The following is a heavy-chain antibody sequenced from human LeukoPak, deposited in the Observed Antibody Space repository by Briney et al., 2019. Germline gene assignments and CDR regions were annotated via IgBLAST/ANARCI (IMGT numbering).Heavy chain of an antibody. V-gene: IGHV1-69*05. J-gene: IGHJ4*02. D-gene: IGHD6-19*01. CDR1: GGTFSSYA. CDR2: IIPIFGTA. CDR3: ARVPGDSSGWYLPDY. Sequence: SVKVSCKASGGTFSSYAISWVRQAPGQGLEWMGRIIPIFGTANYAQKFQGRVTITTDESTSTAYMELSSLRSADTAVYYCARVPGDSSGWYLPDYWGQGTLVTVSS.